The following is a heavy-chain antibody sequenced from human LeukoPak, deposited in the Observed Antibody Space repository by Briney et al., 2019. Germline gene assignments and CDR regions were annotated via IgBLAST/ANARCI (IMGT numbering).Heavy chain of an antibody. V-gene: IGHV3-30*18. CDR3: AKDGYDSSGRLDY. J-gene: IGHJ4*02. CDR1: GFTFSSYG. Sequence: GGSLRLSRAASGFTFSSYGMHWVRQAPGKGLEWVAVISYDGSNKYYADSVKGRFTISRDNSKNTLYLQMNSLRAEDTAVYYCAKDGYDSSGRLDYWGQGTLVTVSS. CDR2: ISYDGSNK. D-gene: IGHD3-22*01.